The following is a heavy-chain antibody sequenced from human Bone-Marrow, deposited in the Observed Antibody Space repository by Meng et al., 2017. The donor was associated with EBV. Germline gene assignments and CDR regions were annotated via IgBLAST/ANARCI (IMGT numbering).Heavy chain of an antibody. CDR3: AHRRDYSYFDY. V-gene: IGHV2-5*02. Sequence: QICLKESGPPLVKPPQTLTLTCTFSGFSLSTPGVGVGWIRQPPGEALEWLAVIYWDDDKRYSPSLKSRLTITKGTSKQQVVLTMTNMDPVDTATYYCAHRRDYSYFDYWGQGTLVTVSS. CDR2: IYWDDDK. D-gene: IGHD2-21*01. J-gene: IGHJ4*02. CDR1: GFSLSTPGVG.